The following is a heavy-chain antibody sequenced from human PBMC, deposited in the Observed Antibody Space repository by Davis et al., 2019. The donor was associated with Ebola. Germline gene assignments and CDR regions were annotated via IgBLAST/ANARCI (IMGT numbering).Heavy chain of an antibody. D-gene: IGHD6-13*01. CDR2: ISGSGGST. CDR3: AKAGIAAAAEKTGSAEYFQH. V-gene: IGHV3-23*01. J-gene: IGHJ1*01. CDR1: GFTFSSYA. Sequence: GESLKISCAASGFTFSSYAMSWVRQAPGKGLEWVSAISGSGGSTYYADSVKGRFTISRDNSKNTLYLQMNSLRAEDTAVYYCAKAGIAAAAEKTGSAEYFQHWGQGTLVTVSS.